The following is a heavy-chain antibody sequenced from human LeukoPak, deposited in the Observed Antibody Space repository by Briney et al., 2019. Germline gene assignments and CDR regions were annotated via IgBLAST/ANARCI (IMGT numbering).Heavy chain of an antibody. Sequence: GGSLRLSCAAAGFTFSTYGMSWVRQAPGKGLEWVSGISGGGDRTSYAQSVKGRFTISRDNAKNSLYLQMNNLRAEDTAIYYCARAPGYQFLTNWGQGTLVTVSS. V-gene: IGHV3-23*01. J-gene: IGHJ4*02. CDR2: ISGGGDRT. D-gene: IGHD6-13*01. CDR3: ARAPGYQFLTN. CDR1: GFTFSTYG.